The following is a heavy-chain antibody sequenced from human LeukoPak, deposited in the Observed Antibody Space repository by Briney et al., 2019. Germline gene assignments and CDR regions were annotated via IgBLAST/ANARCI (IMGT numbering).Heavy chain of an antibody. CDR3: ARVVAAAGNNWFDP. CDR1: GDSITSGGYS. V-gene: IGHV4-30-4*07. CDR2: IHDSGST. J-gene: IGHJ5*02. D-gene: IGHD6-25*01. Sequence: SETLSLTCTVSGDSITSGGYSWSWIRQTPGKGLEWIAYIHDSGSTYNNPSLKSRLSISIDTSKNQFSLKLNSVTAADTAVYYCARVVAAAGNNWFDPWGQGTLVTVSS.